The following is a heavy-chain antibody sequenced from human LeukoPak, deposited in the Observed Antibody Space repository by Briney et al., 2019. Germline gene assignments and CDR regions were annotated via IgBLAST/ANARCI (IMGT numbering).Heavy chain of an antibody. J-gene: IGHJ4*02. D-gene: IGHD2-8*01. CDR2: IRYDGSNK. CDR1: GFPFSSYG. CDR3: AKNIVLMVYAIQAFDY. V-gene: IGHV3-30*02. Sequence: PGGSLRLSCAASGFPFSSYGMHWVRQAPGKGLEWVAFIRYDGSNKYYADSVKGRFTISRDNSKNTLYLQMNSLRAEDTAVYYCAKNIVLMVYAIQAFDYWGQGTLVTVSS.